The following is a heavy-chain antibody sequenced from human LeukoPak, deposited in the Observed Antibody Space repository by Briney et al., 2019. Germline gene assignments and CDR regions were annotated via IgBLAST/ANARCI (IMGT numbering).Heavy chain of an antibody. D-gene: IGHD1-14*01. CDR2: INHSGST. Sequence: PSETLSLTCAVYGGSFSGYYWSWIRQPPGKGLEWIGEINHSGSTNYNPSLKSRVTISVDMSKNQFSLKLSSVTAADTAVYYCARVESAAGLDYWGQGTLVTVSS. J-gene: IGHJ4*02. V-gene: IGHV4-34*01. CDR3: ARVESAAGLDY. CDR1: GGSFSGYY.